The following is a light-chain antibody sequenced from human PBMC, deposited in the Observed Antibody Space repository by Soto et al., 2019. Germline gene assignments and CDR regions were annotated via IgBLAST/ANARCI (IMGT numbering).Light chain of an antibody. CDR1: QSISDT. CDR3: QQYNNWPWT. J-gene: IGKJ1*01. V-gene: IGKV3-15*01. CDR2: GAS. Sequence: EIVMTQSPATLSVSPGGRATLSCRASQSISDTLAWYQQKPGQAPRLLIYGASTRAPGFPARFSGSGSGTDFTLTISSLQSEDFAVYYCQQYNNWPWTFXQGTKV.